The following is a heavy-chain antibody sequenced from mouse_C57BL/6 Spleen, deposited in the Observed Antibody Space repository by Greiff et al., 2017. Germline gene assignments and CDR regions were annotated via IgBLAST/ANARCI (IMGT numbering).Heavy chain of an antibody. CDR3: ARRGTTATWFAY. CDR2: ISNGGGST. D-gene: IGHD3-3*01. J-gene: IGHJ3*01. Sequence: EVQLVESGGGLVQPGGSLKLSCAASGFTFSDYYMYWVRQTPEKRLEWVAYISNGGGSTYYPDTVKGRFTISRDNAKNTLYLQMSRLKSEDTAMYYCARRGTTATWFAYWGQGTLVTVSA. V-gene: IGHV5-12*01. CDR1: GFTFSDYY.